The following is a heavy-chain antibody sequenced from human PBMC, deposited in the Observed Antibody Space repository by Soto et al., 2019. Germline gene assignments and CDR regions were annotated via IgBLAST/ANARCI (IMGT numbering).Heavy chain of an antibody. J-gene: IGHJ4*02. Sequence: SETLSLTCAVYGGSFSGYYWSWIRQPPGKGLEWIGEINHSGSTNYNPSLKSRVTISVDTSKNQFSLKLSSVTAADTAVYYCGRGPALRFGAAAGLLFFAYWGQGPRVTVSS. CDR3: GRGPALRFGAAAGLLFFAY. V-gene: IGHV4-34*01. CDR2: INHSGST. CDR1: GGSFSGYY. D-gene: IGHD6-13*01.